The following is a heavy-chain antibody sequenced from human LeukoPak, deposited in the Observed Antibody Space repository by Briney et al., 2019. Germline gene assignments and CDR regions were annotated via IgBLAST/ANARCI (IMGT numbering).Heavy chain of an antibody. CDR1: GFTFSSYS. CDR3: ARDLPMIVMTFDY. V-gene: IGHV3-48*01. D-gene: IGHD3-22*01. CDR2: ISSSSTI. J-gene: IGHJ4*02. Sequence: GGSLRLSCAASGFTFSSYSMNWVRQAPGKGLEWVSYISSSSTIYYADSVKGRFTISRDNAKNSLYLQMNSLRAEDTAVYYCARDLPMIVMTFDYWGQGTLVTVSS.